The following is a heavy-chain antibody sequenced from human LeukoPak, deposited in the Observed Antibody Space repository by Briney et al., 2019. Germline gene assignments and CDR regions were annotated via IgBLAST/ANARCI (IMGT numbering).Heavy chain of an antibody. CDR3: ARGRGASYYGYYYYYYMDV. J-gene: IGHJ6*03. D-gene: IGHD1-26*01. CDR1: GGSFSGYY. V-gene: IGHV4-34*01. CDR2: INHSGST. Sequence: SETLSLTCAVYGGSFSGYYWSWIRQPPGKGLEWIGEINHSGSTNYNPSLKSRVTISVDTSKNQFSLKLSSVTAADTAVYYCARGRGASYYGYYYYYYMDVWGKGTTVTVSS.